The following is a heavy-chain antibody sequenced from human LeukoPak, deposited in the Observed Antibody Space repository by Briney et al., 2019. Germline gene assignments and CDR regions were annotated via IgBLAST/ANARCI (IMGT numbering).Heavy chain of an antibody. J-gene: IGHJ3*02. Sequence: PGGSLRLSCAASGFTFDDYAMHWVRQAPGKGLEWVSGISWNSGNIGYADSVKGRFTISRDNAKNTLYLQMNSLRAEDTAVYYCARERTYNAFDIWGQGTMVTVSS. CDR2: ISWNSGNI. D-gene: IGHD3-16*01. CDR3: ARERTYNAFDI. V-gene: IGHV3-9*01. CDR1: GFTFDDYA.